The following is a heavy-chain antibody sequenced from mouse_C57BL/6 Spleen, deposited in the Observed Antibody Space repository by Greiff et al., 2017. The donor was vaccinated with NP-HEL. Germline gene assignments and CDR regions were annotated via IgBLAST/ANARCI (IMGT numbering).Heavy chain of an antibody. J-gene: IGHJ1*03. Sequence: QVQLQQPGAELVRPGTSVKLSCKASGYTFTSYWMHWVKQRPGQGLEWIGVIDPSDSYTNYNQKFKGKATLTVDTSSSTAYMQLSSLTSEDSAVYYCARKGLYFDVWGTGTTVTVSS. CDR1: GYTFTSYW. CDR3: ARKGLYFDV. D-gene: IGHD3-1*01. V-gene: IGHV1-59*01. CDR2: IDPSDSYT.